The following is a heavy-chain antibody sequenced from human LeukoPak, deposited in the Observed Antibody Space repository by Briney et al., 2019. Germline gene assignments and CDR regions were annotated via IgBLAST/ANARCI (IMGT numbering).Heavy chain of an antibody. CDR2: IKQDGSVK. V-gene: IGHV3-7*01. D-gene: IGHD6-25*01. Sequence: GGSLRLSCADSGFTFSSYWMSWVRQAPGKGLEWVANIKQDGSVKYYVDPVKGRFTISRDNAKNSLYLQMNSLRAEDTAVYYCAREAAPVFDNWGQGTLVTVSS. CDR3: AREAAPVFDN. CDR1: GFTFSSYW. J-gene: IGHJ4*02.